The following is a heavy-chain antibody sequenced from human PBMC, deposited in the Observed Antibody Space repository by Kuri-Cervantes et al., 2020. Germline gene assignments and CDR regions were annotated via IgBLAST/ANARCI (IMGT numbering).Heavy chain of an antibody. CDR2: ISSSGSTI. V-gene: IGHV3-48*03. CDR3: ARGIAVAGLDY. CDR1: GFTSSSYE. Sequence: GESLKISCAASGFTSSSYEMNWVRQAPGKGLEWVSYISSSGSTIYYADSVKGRFTISRDNAKNSLYLQMNSLRAEDTAVYYCARGIAVAGLDYWGQGTLVTVSS. D-gene: IGHD6-19*01. J-gene: IGHJ4*02.